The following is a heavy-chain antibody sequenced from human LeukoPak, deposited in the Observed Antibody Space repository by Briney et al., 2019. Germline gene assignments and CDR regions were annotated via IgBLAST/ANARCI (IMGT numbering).Heavy chain of an antibody. Sequence: PSQTLSLTCTISGPSIITARACSTWIRQPAGKGLEWIGRLYTNDNTNYNPSLASRVSISVDTSKSQFYLQLTSVTAADTAVYSGERGVVTADDYLDVWGKGTTVIVSS. CDR1: GPSIITARAC. CDR2: LYTNDNT. CDR3: ERGVVTADDYLDV. J-gene: IGHJ6*03. V-gene: IGHV4-61*02. D-gene: IGHD2-21*02.